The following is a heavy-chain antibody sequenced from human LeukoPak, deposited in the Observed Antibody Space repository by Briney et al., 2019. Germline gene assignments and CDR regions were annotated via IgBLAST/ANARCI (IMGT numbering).Heavy chain of an antibody. J-gene: IGHJ3*02. D-gene: IGHD3-10*01. Sequence: GSSVKVSCKASGGTFSSYAISWVRQAPGQGLEGMGRIIPIFGTANYAQKFQGRVTITTDESTSTAYMELSSLRSEDTAVYYCARDRERITMVRGVYDAFDIWGQGTMVTVSS. CDR1: GGTFSSYA. CDR2: IIPIFGTA. V-gene: IGHV1-69*05. CDR3: ARDRERITMVRGVYDAFDI.